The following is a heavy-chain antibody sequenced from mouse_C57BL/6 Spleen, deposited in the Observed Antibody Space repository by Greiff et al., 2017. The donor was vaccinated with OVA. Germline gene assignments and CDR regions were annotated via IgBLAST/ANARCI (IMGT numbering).Heavy chain of an antibody. V-gene: IGHV5-17*01. CDR1: GFTFSDYG. CDR2: ISSGSSTI. CDR3: ARYPLTGTYAMDY. Sequence: EVKLMESGGGLVKPGGSLKLSCAASGFTFSDYGMHWVRQAPEKGLAWVAYISSGSSTIYYADTVKGRFTISRDNAKNTLFLQMTSLRSEDTAMYYCARYPLTGTYAMDYWGQGTSVTVSS. D-gene: IGHD4-1*01. J-gene: IGHJ4*01.